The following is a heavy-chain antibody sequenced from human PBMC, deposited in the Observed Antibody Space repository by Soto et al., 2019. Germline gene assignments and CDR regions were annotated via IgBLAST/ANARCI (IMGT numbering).Heavy chain of an antibody. V-gene: IGHV4-59*08. CDR3: AGQYPGRYDY. CDR2: ISNSGST. Sequence: SETLSLTCSVSGVSISNYHWSWIRQPPGKGLEWIGYISNSGSTNCNPSLKSRVTMSLDTSKNQFSLELSSVAAADTAVYYCAGQYPGRYDYWGQGTLVTVSS. CDR1: GVSISNYH. D-gene: IGHD7-27*01. J-gene: IGHJ4*02.